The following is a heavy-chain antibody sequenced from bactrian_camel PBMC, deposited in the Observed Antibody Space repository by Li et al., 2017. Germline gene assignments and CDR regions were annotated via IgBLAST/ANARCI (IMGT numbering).Heavy chain of an antibody. CDR1: ERGLNRNC. V-gene: IGHV3S54*01. J-gene: IGHJ7*01. Sequence: QLVESGGGSVQPGGSLKLSCVASERGLNRNCMGWFRQFPGKEREGVATIYLGGGNTYYTDSVKGRFTVSLDNAKNTLYLQMNTLNVEDTAMYYCAAIESQLGGTWFCGGAVGMDFWGKGTQVTVS. D-gene: IGHD2*01. CDR2: IYLGGGNT.